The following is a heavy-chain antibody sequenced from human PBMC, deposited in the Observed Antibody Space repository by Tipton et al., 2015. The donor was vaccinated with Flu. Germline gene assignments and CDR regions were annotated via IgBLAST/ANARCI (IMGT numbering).Heavy chain of an antibody. D-gene: IGHD3-10*01. CDR2: LYTGGGT. CDR1: GFTFSDYY. CDR3: TRGGGRLDWFDP. J-gene: IGHJ5*02. Sequence: GSLRLSCAASGFTFSDYYMSWVRQAPGKGLEWVSVLYTGGGTTYADSVKGRFTISRDDSKNTLYLQMNSLRAEDTAVYYCTRGGGRLDWFDPWGQGTLVTVSS. V-gene: IGHV3-53*01.